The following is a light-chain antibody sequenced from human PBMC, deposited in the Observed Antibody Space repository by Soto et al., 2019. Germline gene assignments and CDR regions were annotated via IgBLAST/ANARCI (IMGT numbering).Light chain of an antibody. CDR2: DAS. CDR1: QTISRW. Sequence: DIQLTQTPSTLSASVGDEVTITCRASQTISRWLSWYQQKPGRAPKLLIYDASTLESGVPSRFSGSGYETEFTLTISRLQPDDFATYFYHPRAFGQGTRLDIK. J-gene: IGKJ5*01. CDR3: HPRA. V-gene: IGKV1-5*01.